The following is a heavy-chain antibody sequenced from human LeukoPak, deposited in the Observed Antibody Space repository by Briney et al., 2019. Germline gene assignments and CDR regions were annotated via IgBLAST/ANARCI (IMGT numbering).Heavy chain of an antibody. Sequence: ASVKVSCKASGGTFSSYAISWVRQAPGQGLEWMGGIIPIFGTANYAQKFQGRVTITTDESTSTAYMELSSLRSEDTAVYYCASWMYSSSSLFDHWGQGTLVTVSS. CDR2: IIPIFGTA. J-gene: IGHJ4*02. V-gene: IGHV1-69*05. D-gene: IGHD6-6*01. CDR3: ASWMYSSSSLFDH. CDR1: GGTFSSYA.